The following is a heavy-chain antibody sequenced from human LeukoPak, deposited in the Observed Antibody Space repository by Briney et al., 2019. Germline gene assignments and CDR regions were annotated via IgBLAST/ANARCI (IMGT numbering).Heavy chain of an antibody. J-gene: IGHJ4*02. CDR3: ARDCIACLGFDY. CDR1: GYTFTNYG. Sequence: ASVKVSCKASGYTFTNYGISWLRQAPAQGLEWMGWVSAYADDTNYVQKFRGRITMTTDTSTSTAYVELRSLRSDDTAVYYCARDCIACLGFDYWGQGTLVTVSS. D-gene: IGHD5/OR15-5a*01. V-gene: IGHV1-18*01. CDR2: VSAYADDT.